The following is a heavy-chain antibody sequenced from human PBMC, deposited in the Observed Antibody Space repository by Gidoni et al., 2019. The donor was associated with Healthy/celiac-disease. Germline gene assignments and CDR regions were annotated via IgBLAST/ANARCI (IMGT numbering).Heavy chain of an antibody. Sequence: EVQLLESGGGLVQPGGSLRLSCAASGFPFSSHPMSWVRQAPGKGLEWVSAISGSGGSTYYADSVKGRFTISRDNSKNTLYLQMNSLRAEDTAVYYCAKDPYYYDSSGYYSCGFDYWGQGTLVTVSS. CDR2: ISGSGGST. CDR1: GFPFSSHP. D-gene: IGHD3-22*01. V-gene: IGHV3-23*01. J-gene: IGHJ4*02. CDR3: AKDPYYYDSSGYYSCGFDY.